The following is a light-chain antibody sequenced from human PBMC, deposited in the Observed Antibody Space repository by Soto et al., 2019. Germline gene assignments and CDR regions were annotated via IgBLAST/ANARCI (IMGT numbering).Light chain of an antibody. V-gene: IGKV4-1*01. CDR2: WAS. Sequence: DIVMTQSPDSLAVSLGERATINCKSSQSVLYSSKNKNSLVWYQQKPGQPPKLLIYWASTRESGVPDRFSGSGSGTDFTLTISSLQAEDVAVYYSQQHYSDPLTFGGGTKVEIK. J-gene: IGKJ4*01. CDR3: QQHYSDPLT. CDR1: QSVLYSSKNKNS.